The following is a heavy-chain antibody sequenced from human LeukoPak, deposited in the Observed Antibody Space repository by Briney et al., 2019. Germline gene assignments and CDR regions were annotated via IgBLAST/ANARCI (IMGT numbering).Heavy chain of an antibody. J-gene: IGHJ4*02. Sequence: GGSLRLSCAASGFTFSSYAMSWVRQAPGKGLEWVSAISGSGGSTYYADSVKGRFTISRDNSKNTLYLQMNSLIAEDTAVYYCAKVTLLGASSPYYFDYWGQGTLVTVSS. CDR2: ISGSGGST. CDR3: AKVTLLGASSPYYFDY. D-gene: IGHD1-26*01. CDR1: GFTFSSYA. V-gene: IGHV3-23*01.